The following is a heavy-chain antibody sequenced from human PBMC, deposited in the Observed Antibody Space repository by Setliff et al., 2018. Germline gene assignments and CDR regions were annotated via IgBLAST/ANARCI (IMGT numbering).Heavy chain of an antibody. V-gene: IGHV3-7*01. Sequence: PGGSLRLSCAGSGFTFNTYWMTWVRQAPGKGLEWVASITHDESKTYILDSAKGRFTISRDNTKNSLYLQMNSLRGGDTAVYHCTRDQDYYGMDVWGQGTTVTVSS. CDR1: GFTFNTYW. J-gene: IGHJ6*02. CDR3: TRDQDYYGMDV. CDR2: ITHDESKT.